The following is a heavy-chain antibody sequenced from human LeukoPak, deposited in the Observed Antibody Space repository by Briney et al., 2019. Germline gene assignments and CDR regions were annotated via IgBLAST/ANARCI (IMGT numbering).Heavy chain of an antibody. Sequence: GGSLRLSCAASGFTFSSYAMSWVRQAPGKGREWVSAISGSGGSTYYADSAKGRFTISRDNSKNTLYLQMNSLRAEDTAVYYCAKGVVPAAIRGNWFDPWGQGTLVTVSS. V-gene: IGHV3-23*01. D-gene: IGHD2-2*02. CDR3: AKGVVPAAIRGNWFDP. CDR2: ISGSGGST. J-gene: IGHJ5*02. CDR1: GFTFSSYA.